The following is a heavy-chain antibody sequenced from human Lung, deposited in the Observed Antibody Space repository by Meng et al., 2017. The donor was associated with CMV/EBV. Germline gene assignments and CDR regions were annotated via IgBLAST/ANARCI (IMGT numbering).Heavy chain of an antibody. D-gene: IGHD1-26*01. J-gene: IGHJ4*02. V-gene: IGHV4-38-2*02. CDR1: GYSISSGYY. Sequence: SXTLSLTCTVSGYSISSGYYWGWIRQPPGKGLEWIGSIYHSGSTYYNPSLKSRVTISVDTSKNQFSLKLSSVTAADTAVYYCARVGWEHVADYWGQGTLGTVSS. CDR3: ARVGWEHVADY. CDR2: IYHSGST.